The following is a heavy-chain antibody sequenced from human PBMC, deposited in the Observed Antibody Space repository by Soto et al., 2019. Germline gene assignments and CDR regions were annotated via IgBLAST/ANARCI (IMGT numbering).Heavy chain of an antibody. CDR1: GFVFADYG. CDR2: ISLDGTNK. Sequence: GGSLRLSCAASGFVFADYGVHWVRQAPGKGLEWVAVISLDGTNKFYADSAKGRFTISRDNSNNTLYLQMSSLRTEDTAVYYCAKDTLYPVVSYFYYGLDVWGQGTTVTVSS. D-gene: IGHD2-8*01. CDR3: AKDTLYPVVSYFYYGLDV. J-gene: IGHJ6*02. V-gene: IGHV3-30*18.